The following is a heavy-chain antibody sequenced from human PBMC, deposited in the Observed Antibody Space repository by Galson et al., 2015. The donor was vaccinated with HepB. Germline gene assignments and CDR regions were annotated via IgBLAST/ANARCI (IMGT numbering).Heavy chain of an antibody. CDR2: INPNSGGT. V-gene: IGHV1-2*06. CDR1: GYTFTGYY. CDR3: ARGRAVAGSDSDY. D-gene: IGHD6-19*01. Sequence: SVKVSCKASGYTFTGYYMHWVRQAPGQGLEWMGRINPNSGGTNYAQKFQGRVTMTGDTSISTAYMELSRLRSDDTAVYYCARGRAVAGSDSDYWGQGTLVTVSS. J-gene: IGHJ4*02.